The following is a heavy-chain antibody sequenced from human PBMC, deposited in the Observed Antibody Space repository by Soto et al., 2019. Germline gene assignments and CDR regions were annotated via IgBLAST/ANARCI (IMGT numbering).Heavy chain of an antibody. V-gene: IGHV4-34*01. CDR3: ARVGGDIVVVPAAGEYFDY. J-gene: IGHJ4*02. Sequence: SETLSLTCAVYGGSFSGYYWSWIRQPPGKGLEWIGEINHSGSTNYNPSLKSRVTISVDTSKNQFSLKLSSVTAADTAVYYCARVGGDIVVVPAAGEYFDYWGQGTLVTVSS. D-gene: IGHD2-2*01. CDR2: INHSGST. CDR1: GGSFSGYY.